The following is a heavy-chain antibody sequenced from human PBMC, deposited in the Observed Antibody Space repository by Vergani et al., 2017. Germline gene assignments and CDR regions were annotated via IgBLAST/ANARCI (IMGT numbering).Heavy chain of an antibody. J-gene: IGHJ4*02. CDR1: GGSFSGYY. CDR2: INHSGST. V-gene: IGHV4-34*01. Sequence: QVQLQQWGAGLLKPSETLSLTCAVYGGSFSGYYWSWIRQPPGKGLEWIGEINHSGSTNYNPSLKSRVTISVDTSKNQFSLKLSSVTAADTAVYYCARGVFGVVTKFDYWGQGTLVTVSS. D-gene: IGHD3-3*01. CDR3: ARGVFGVVTKFDY.